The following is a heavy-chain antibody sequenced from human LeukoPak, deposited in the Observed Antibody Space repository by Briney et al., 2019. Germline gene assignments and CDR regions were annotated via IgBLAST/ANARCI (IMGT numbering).Heavy chain of an antibody. CDR1: GYTLTELS. D-gene: IGHD1-26*01. CDR2: FDPEDGET. V-gene: IGHV1-24*01. CDR3: ATDLRGSYGGGAFDI. Sequence: GASVKVSCKVSGYTLTELSMHWVRQAPGKGLEWMGGFDPEDGETIYAQKFQGRVTMTEDTSTDTAYMELSSLRSEDTAVYYCATDLRGSYGGGAFDIWGQGTMVTVSS. J-gene: IGHJ3*02.